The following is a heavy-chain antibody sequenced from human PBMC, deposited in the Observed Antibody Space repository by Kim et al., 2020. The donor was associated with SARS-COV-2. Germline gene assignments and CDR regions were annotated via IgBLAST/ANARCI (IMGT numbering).Heavy chain of an antibody. Sequence: GGSLRLSCAASGFTFASYSMNWVRQAPGRWLEWVSSISSSSTYTYYADSVKGRFTVSRENAKNSLYLQMSSLRAEDTAVYFCARGYSGSSDYWGQGTLVTVSS. D-gene: IGHD1-26*01. J-gene: IGHJ4*02. CDR3: ARGYSGSSDY. CDR2: ISSSSTYT. V-gene: IGHV3-21*01. CDR1: GFTFASYS.